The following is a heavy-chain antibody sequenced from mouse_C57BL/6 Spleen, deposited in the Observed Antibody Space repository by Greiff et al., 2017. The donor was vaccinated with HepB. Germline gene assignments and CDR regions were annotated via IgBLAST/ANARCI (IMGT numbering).Heavy chain of an antibody. Sequence: VQGVESGAELVRPGASVTLSCKASGYTFTDYEMHWVKQTPVHGLEWIGAIDPETGGTAYNQKFKGKAILTADKSSSTAYMELRSLTSEDSAVYYCMDYGSSYRFAYWGQGTLVTVSA. D-gene: IGHD1-1*01. CDR3: MDYGSSYRFAY. V-gene: IGHV1-15*01. J-gene: IGHJ3*01. CDR1: GYTFTDYE. CDR2: IDPETGGT.